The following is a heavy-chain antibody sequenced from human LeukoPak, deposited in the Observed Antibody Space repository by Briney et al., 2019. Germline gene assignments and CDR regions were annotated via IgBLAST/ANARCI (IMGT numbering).Heavy chain of an antibody. Sequence: SETLSLTCTVSGGSISSSSHYWGWIRQPPGKGLEWIGSMYYRGSTYHNPSLKSRVTISVDTSKNQFSLKLSSVTAADTAVYYCARGSVVYAKLDYWGQGTLVTVSS. CDR3: ARGSVVYAKLDY. J-gene: IGHJ4*02. CDR1: GGSISSSSHY. D-gene: IGHD2-8*02. CDR2: MYYRGST. V-gene: IGHV4-39*07.